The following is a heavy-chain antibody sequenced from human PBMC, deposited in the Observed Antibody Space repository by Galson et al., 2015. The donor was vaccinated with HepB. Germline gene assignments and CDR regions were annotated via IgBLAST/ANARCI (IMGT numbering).Heavy chain of an antibody. V-gene: IGHV1-3*01. CDR1: GYTFTSYA. CDR3: ARDPDPSSGWYFDY. D-gene: IGHD6-19*01. J-gene: IGHJ4*02. Sequence: SVKVSCKASGYTFTSYAMHWVRQAPGQRLEWMGWTNAGNGNTKYSQKFQGRVTITRDTSASTAYMELSSLRSEDTAVYYCARDPDPSSGWYFDYWGQGTLVTVSS. CDR2: TNAGNGNT.